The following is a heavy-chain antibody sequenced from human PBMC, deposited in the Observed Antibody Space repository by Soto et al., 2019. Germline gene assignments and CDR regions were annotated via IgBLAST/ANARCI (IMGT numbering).Heavy chain of an antibody. D-gene: IGHD1-1*01. CDR1: GFTFSRYG. CDR3: VREECDNDGKWFDP. CDR2: IFYDGSRK. J-gene: IGHJ5*02. V-gene: IGHV3-33*01. Sequence: QVQLVESGGGVVQPGRSLKLSCAASGFTFSRYGMHWVRQAPGKGLEWVAVIFYDGSRKEYAASLKGRFTISRDNSKNKLYLKMNSLGAEDMAMYYCVREECDNDGKWFDPWGQGTLVTVSS.